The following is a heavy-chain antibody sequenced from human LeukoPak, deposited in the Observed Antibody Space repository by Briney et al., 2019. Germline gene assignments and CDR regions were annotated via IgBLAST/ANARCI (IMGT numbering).Heavy chain of an antibody. J-gene: IGHJ4*02. CDR3: ARLRGYSYGYEEGYYFDY. V-gene: IGHV1-2*06. Sequence: ASVKVSCKASGYTFTGYYMHWVRQAPGQGLEWMGRINPNSGGTNYAQKFQGRVTMTRDTSISTAYMELSRLRSDDTAVHYCARLRGYSYGYEEGYYFDYWGQGTLVTVSS. CDR1: GYTFTGYY. CDR2: INPNSGGT. D-gene: IGHD5-18*01.